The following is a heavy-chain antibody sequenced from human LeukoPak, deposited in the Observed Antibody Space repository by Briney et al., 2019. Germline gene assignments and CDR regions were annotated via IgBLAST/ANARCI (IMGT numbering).Heavy chain of an antibody. CDR3: ARYHYYYDSSGYYRDAFDI. D-gene: IGHD3-22*01. CDR2: IYYRGST. Sequence: SSETLSLTCTVSGGSISSSNYYWGWIRQPPGKGLEWIGSIYYRGSTYYNPSPKSRVTTSVDTSKNQFSLKLSSVTAADTAVYYCARYHYYYDSSGYYRDAFDIWGQGTMVTVSS. CDR1: GGSISSSNYY. V-gene: IGHV4-39*01. J-gene: IGHJ3*02.